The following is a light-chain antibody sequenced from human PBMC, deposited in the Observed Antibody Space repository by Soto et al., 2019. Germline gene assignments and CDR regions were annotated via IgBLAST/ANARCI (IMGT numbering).Light chain of an antibody. CDR3: MQALQTPWT. CDR2: LGS. V-gene: IGKV2-28*01. CDR1: QSLPHSNGYNY. J-gene: IGKJ1*01. Sequence: DIVMTQSPLSLPVTPGEPASISCRSSQSLPHSNGYNYLDWYLQKPGQSPQLLIYLGSNRASGVTDRFSGSCSGTDFTLKISRVEAEDVGVYYCMQALQTPWTCGQGTKVEIK.